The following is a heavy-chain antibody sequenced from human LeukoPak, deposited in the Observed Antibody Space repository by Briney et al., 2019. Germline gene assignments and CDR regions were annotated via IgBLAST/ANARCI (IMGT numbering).Heavy chain of an antibody. J-gene: IGHJ5*02. CDR3: YCRDDLPA. CDR2: VDANGRTT. CDR1: GFTVTHYA. V-gene: IGHV3-64D*06. D-gene: IGHD5-24*01. Sequence: PGGSLRLSCSASGFTVTHYAMHWVRQAPGKGLEYVSAVDANGRTTYYADSVKGRFTISRDDSKNTLYLHMSSLRPEDKAIYYCYCRDDLPAWGQGTLVTISS.